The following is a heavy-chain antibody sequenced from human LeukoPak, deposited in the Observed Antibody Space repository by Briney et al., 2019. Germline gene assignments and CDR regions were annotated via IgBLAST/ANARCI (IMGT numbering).Heavy chain of an antibody. J-gene: IGHJ4*02. CDR1: GGSISSGGYY. CDR3: ARHLGPGTPRGIDY. V-gene: IGHV4-39*01. CDR2: IFYRGTT. Sequence: PSETLSLTCTVSGGSISSGGYYWGWIRQPPGKGLGWIGSIFYRGTTYYNPSLKSRVTISVYTSKNQFSLKLSSVTAADTAVYYCARHLGPGTPRGIDYWGQGTLVTVSS. D-gene: IGHD1-1*01.